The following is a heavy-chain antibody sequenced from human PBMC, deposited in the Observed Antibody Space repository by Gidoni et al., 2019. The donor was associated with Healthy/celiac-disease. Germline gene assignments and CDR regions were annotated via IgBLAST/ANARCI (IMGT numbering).Heavy chain of an antibody. CDR1: GGSISSSSYY. J-gene: IGHJ4*02. Sequence: QLQLQESGPGLVKPSETMSLTCTVSGGSISSSSYYWGGIRQPPGKGLEWIGRIYYSGSTYYNPSLKRRVTISVDTSKNQFSLKLSSVTAADTAVYYCARGIAVAATVDYWGQGTLVTVSS. V-gene: IGHV4-39*01. CDR3: ARGIAVAATVDY. CDR2: IYYSGST. D-gene: IGHD6-19*01.